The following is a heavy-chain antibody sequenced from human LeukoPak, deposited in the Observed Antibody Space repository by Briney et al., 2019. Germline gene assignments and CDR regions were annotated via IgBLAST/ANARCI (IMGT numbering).Heavy chain of an antibody. CDR2: INHSGST. J-gene: IGHJ5*02. Sequence: PSETLSLTCTVSGGSISSYYWSWIRQPPGKGLEWIGEINHSGSTNYNPSLKSRVTIPVDTSKNQFSLKLSSVTAADTAVYYCARGGDDFWSGYYSSTKRNWFNPWGQGTLVTVSS. CDR1: GGSISSYY. D-gene: IGHD3-3*01. CDR3: ARGGDDFWSGYYSSTKRNWFNP. V-gene: IGHV4-34*01.